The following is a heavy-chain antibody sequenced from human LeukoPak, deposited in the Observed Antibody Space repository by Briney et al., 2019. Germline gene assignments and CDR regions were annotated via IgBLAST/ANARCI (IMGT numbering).Heavy chain of an antibody. CDR1: GGSISSGDYY. V-gene: IGHV4-30-4*01. J-gene: IGHJ4*02. CDR2: IYYSGST. CDR3: ARHRSSSWYYFDY. D-gene: IGHD6-13*01. Sequence: PSQTLSLTCTVSGGSISSGDYYWSWIRQPPGKGLEWIGCIYYSGSTNYNPSLKSRVTISVDTSKNQFSLKLYSVTAADTAVYYCARHRSSSWYYFDYWGQGTLVTVSS.